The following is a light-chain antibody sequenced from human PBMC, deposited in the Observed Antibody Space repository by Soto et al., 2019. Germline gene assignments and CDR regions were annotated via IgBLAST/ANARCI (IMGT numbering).Light chain of an antibody. V-gene: IGLV2-14*01. CDR2: EVS. CDR1: SSDVGGYNY. Sequence: QSALTQPASVSGSPGQSITISCTGTSSDVGGYNYVSWYQQHPGKAPKLMIYEVSNRPSGVSNRFSGSKSGNTASLTISGLQAEDEAAYYCSSYTSSSTVLFGGGTKLTV. CDR3: SSYTSSSTVL. J-gene: IGLJ2*01.